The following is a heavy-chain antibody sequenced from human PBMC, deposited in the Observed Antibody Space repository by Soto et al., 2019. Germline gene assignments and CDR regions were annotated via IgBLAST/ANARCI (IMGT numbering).Heavy chain of an antibody. CDR3: ARADVLEYTSRFCLDF. CDR2: SSAYNGNT. V-gene: IGHV1-18*01. J-gene: IGHJ4*02. D-gene: IGHD6-13*01. CDR1: GYTFTSYG. Sequence: QVQLVQSGAEVKKPGASVKVSCKASGYTFTSYGITWVRQAPGRGLEWLGWSSAYNGNTDYAHKVQDRVTMTTDRSTSTAYMELRSLRSDDTAVYYCARADVLEYTSRFCLDFWGQGTLVTVSS.